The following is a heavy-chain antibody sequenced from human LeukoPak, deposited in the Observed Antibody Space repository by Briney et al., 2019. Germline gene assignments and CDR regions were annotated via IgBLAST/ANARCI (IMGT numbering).Heavy chain of an antibody. CDR3: ARGSTRAYNWNDPRPLGDY. CDR2: ISAYNGNT. Sequence: ASVKVSCKASGYTFTSYGISWVRQAPGQGLEWMGWISAYNGNTNYAQKLQGRVTMTTDTSTSTAYMELRSLRSDDTAVYYCARGSTRAYNWNDPRPLGDYWGQGTLVTVSS. V-gene: IGHV1-18*01. CDR1: GYTFTSYG. D-gene: IGHD1-20*01. J-gene: IGHJ4*02.